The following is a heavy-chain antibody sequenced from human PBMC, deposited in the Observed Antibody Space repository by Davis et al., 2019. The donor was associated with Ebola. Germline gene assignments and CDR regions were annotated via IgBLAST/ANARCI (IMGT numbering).Heavy chain of an antibody. CDR1: GGSFSGYY. Sequence: GSLRLSCAVYGGSFSGYYWSWTRQPPGKGLEWIGEINHSGSTNYNPSPKSRVTISVDTSKNQFSLKLSSVTAADTAVYYCARFILLMVYAGFDYWGQGTLVTVSS. J-gene: IGHJ4*02. CDR2: INHSGST. V-gene: IGHV4-34*01. D-gene: IGHD2-8*01. CDR3: ARFILLMVYAGFDY.